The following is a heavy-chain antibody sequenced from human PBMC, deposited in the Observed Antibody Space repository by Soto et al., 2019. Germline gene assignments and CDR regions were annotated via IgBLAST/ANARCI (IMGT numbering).Heavy chain of an antibody. J-gene: IGHJ6*02. CDR1: GFTFSSYA. CDR3: ARGGRITIFGVVISDSYYYYYGMDV. V-gene: IGHV3-30-3*01. D-gene: IGHD3-3*01. CDR2: ISYDGSNK. Sequence: PGGSLRLSCAAPGFTFSSYAMHWVRQAPGKGLEWVAVISYDGSNKYYADSVKGRFTISRDNSKNTLYLQMNSLRAEDTAVYYCARGGRITIFGVVISDSYYYYYGMDVWGQGTTVTVSS.